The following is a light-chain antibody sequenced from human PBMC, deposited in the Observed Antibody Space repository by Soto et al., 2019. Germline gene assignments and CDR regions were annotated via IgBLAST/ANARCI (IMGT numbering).Light chain of an antibody. CDR3: QHYNNWLGT. CDR2: GAS. Sequence: EIVVTQSPALLSVSPGERVTLSCRASQSVISSIAWYQQKLGQAPRLLIYGASTRATGIPARFSGSGSGTEFFLTISSLQSEDSAMYYCQHYNNWLGTFGGGTKVDIK. CDR1: QSVISS. V-gene: IGKV3-15*01. J-gene: IGKJ4*01.